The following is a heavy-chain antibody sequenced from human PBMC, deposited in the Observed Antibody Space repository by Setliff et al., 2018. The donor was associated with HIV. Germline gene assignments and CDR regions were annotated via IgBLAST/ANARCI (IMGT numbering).Heavy chain of an antibody. V-gene: IGHV4-59*02. D-gene: IGHD2-15*01. Sequence: SETLSLTCTVSGGSVNGHYWNWIRLTPGKGLEWIGSISYSGSTNYNPSLKSRVTISVDTSRNEFSLKLSSVTAADTAAYYCATDPTSYCTGGNCHSGRFDYWGQGTLVTVSS. CDR2: ISYSGST. J-gene: IGHJ4*02. CDR3: ATDPTSYCTGGNCHSGRFDY. CDR1: GGSVNGHY.